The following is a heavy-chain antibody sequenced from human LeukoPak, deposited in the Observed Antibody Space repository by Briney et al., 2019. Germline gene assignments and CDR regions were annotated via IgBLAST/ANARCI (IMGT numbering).Heavy chain of an antibody. J-gene: IGHJ4*02. V-gene: IGHV4-31*03. D-gene: IGHD3-22*01. Sequence: SETLSLTCTVSGGSISSGGYYWSWIRQHPGKGLEWIGYIYYSGSTYYNPSLKSRVTISVDTSKNQFSLKLSSVTAADTAVYYCARLVTKIVVVPRGIYFDYWGQGTLVTVSS. CDR1: GGSISSGGYY. CDR3: ARLVTKIVVVPRGIYFDY. CDR2: IYYSGST.